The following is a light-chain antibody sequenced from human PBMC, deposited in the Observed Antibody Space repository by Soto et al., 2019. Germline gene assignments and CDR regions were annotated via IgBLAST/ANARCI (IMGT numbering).Light chain of an antibody. J-gene: IGLJ1*01. CDR3: CSYAGSGTFV. Sequence: ALTQPASVSGSPGQSITISCTGTSSDVGSYDLVSWYQQPPGKAPKLMIYEDTKRPSGISTRFSGSKSGNAASLTISGLQAEDEADYYCCSYAGSGTFVFGTGTKVTVL. CDR1: SSDVGSYDL. V-gene: IGLV2-23*01. CDR2: EDT.